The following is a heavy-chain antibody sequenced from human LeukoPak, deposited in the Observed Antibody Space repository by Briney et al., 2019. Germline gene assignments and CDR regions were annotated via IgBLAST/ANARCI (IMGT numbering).Heavy chain of an antibody. D-gene: IGHD3-22*01. V-gene: IGHV4-59*11. CDR3: ARGYDSSAYYPFNY. CDR2: ISDSGST. CDR1: GGSLSTHH. J-gene: IGHJ4*02. Sequence: SETLSLTCVVSGGSLSTHHWSWIRQSPGRGLEWIGYISDSGSTNYNPSLKSRVTISVDTSKNQFSLMLSSVTAADPAVYYCARGYDSSAYYPFNYWGQGTLVTVSS.